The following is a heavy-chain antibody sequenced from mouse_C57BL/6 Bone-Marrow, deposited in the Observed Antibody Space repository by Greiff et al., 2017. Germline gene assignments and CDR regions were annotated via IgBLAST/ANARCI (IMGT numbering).Heavy chain of an antibody. D-gene: IGHD1-1*01. CDR1: GYSITSGYY. J-gene: IGHJ1*03. CDR3: ARGPYGSSSWYFDV. Sequence: EVQRVESGPGLVKPSQSLSLTCSVTGYSITSGYYWNWIRQFPGNKLEWMGYISYDGSNNYNPSLKNRISITRDTSKNQFFLKLNSVTTEDTATYYCARGPYGSSSWYFDVWGTGTTVTVSS. V-gene: IGHV3-6*01. CDR2: ISYDGSN.